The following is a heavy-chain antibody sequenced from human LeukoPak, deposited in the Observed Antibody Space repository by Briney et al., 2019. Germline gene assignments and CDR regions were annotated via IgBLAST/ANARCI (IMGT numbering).Heavy chain of an antibody. V-gene: IGHV4-4*07. J-gene: IGHJ6*02. D-gene: IGHD3-22*01. CDR1: GGSISSYY. CDR3: ARDRQDYYDSSGYFLIRGNYYYGMDV. CDR2: IYTSGST. Sequence: SETLSLTCTVSGGSISSYYWSWIRQPAGKGLEWIGRIYTSGSTNYNPSLKSRVTMSVDTSKNQFSLKLSSVTAADTAVYYCARDRQDYYDSSGYFLIRGNYYYGMDVWGQGTTVTVSS.